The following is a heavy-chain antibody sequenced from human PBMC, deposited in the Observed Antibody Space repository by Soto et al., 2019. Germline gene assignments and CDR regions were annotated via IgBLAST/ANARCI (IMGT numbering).Heavy chain of an antibody. CDR3: ARPPYYYGVHDAFDI. J-gene: IGHJ3*02. CDR1: GGSFSGYY. Sequence: PSETLSLTCAVYGGSFSGYYWSWIRQPPGKGLEWIGEINHSGSTNYNPSLKSRVTISVDTSKNQFSLKLSSVTAADTAVYYCARPPYYYGVHDAFDIWGQGTMVTVS. CDR2: INHSGST. D-gene: IGHD3-10*01. V-gene: IGHV4-34*01.